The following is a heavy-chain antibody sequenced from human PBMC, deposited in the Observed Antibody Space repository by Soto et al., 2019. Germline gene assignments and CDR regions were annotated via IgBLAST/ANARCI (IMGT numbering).Heavy chain of an antibody. D-gene: IGHD2-2*01. V-gene: IGHV1-69*01. CDR1: GGTFSNYA. J-gene: IGHJ6*01. CDR3: ARVVILVPTASTHYHYHMDV. CDR2: IIPIVGTG. Sequence: QVQLVQSGAEVRKPGSSVTVSCKASGGTFSNYAISWVRQAPGQGLEWMGGIIPIVGTGSYAQKFQGRVTLTADEPTTTAYMELSSLRFEDTAVYYCARVVILVPTASTHYHYHMDVWGPGTTVTVSS.